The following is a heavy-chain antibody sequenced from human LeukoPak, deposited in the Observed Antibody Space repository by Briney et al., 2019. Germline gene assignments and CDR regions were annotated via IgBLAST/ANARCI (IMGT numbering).Heavy chain of an antibody. V-gene: IGHV1-18*01. Sequence: ASVKVSCKASGYTFTSYGISWVRQAPGQGLEWMGWISAYNGNTNYAQKLQGRVTMTTDTSTSTAYMELRSLRSDDTAVYYCARDTGNCGGDCYSRPDYWGQGTLVTVSS. CDR1: GYTFTSYG. CDR2: ISAYNGNT. D-gene: IGHD2-21*01. CDR3: ARDTGNCGGDCYSRPDY. J-gene: IGHJ4*02.